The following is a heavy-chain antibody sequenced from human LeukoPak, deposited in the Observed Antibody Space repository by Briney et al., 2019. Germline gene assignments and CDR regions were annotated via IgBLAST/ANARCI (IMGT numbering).Heavy chain of an antibody. CDR3: AKAPRSTTVTPDY. CDR1: GFTFSSYG. Sequence: GGSLRLSCAASGFTFSSYGMHWVRQAPGKGLEWVAVISYDGSDKYYADSVKGRFTISRDNSKNTLYLQVNSLRAEDTAVYYCAKAPRSTTVTPDYWGQGTLVTVSS. V-gene: IGHV3-30*18. J-gene: IGHJ4*02. CDR2: ISYDGSDK. D-gene: IGHD4-17*01.